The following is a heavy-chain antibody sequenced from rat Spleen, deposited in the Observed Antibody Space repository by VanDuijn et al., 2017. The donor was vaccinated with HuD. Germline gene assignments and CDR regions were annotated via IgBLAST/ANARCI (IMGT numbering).Heavy chain of an antibody. Sequence: EVQLVESGGGLVQPGRSLKVSCAASGFTFSDYYMAWVRQAPTKGLEWVASISYDGGSTSYRDSVKGRFTISRDNAKSSLYLQMDSLRSEDTATYYCTTGYYDGYYLVFDYWGQGVMVTVSS. CDR3: TTGYYDGYYLVFDY. V-gene: IGHV5-20*01. D-gene: IGHD1-12*03. J-gene: IGHJ2*01. CDR2: ISYDGGST. CDR1: GFTFSDYY.